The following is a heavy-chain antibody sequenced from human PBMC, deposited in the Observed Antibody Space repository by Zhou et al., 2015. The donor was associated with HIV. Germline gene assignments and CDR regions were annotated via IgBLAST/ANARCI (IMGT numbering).Heavy chain of an antibody. CDR3: ARDRGGYIPHFDY. J-gene: IGHJ4*02. Sequence: QVQLVQSGAEVKKPGSSVKVSCKASGGTFSSYGVIWVRQAPGQGLEWMGIINPSGGSTSYAQKFQGRVTMTRDTSTSTVYMELSSLRSEDTAVYYCARDRGGYIPHFDYWGQGTLVTVSS. V-gene: IGHV1-46*01. CDR2: INPSGGST. CDR1: GGTFSSYG. D-gene: IGHD5-12*01.